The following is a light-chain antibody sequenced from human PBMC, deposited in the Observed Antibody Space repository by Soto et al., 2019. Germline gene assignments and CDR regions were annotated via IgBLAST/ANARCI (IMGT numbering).Light chain of an antibody. CDR2: EVS. Sequence: QSALTQPASVSGSPGQSITISCTGTSSDVGSYNLVSWYQQHPGKAPKLMIYEVSKRPSGVSNRFSGSKSGNTASLTISGLQAEDEADYYCCSYAGSPFGTRTKLTVL. J-gene: IGLJ1*01. V-gene: IGLV2-23*02. CDR3: CSYAGSP. CDR1: SSDVGSYNL.